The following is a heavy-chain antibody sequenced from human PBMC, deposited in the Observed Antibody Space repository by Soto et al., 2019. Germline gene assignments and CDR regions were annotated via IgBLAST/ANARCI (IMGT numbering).Heavy chain of an antibody. V-gene: IGHV3-21*01. Sequence: PGGTLRLSCAASVFTFSSYSMNWVRQSPGKGLEWVSSISSSSSDIYYADSVKGRFTISRDNAKNSLYLQMNSLRGEDTAVYYCARDKSDSVVGDCYGMAVWGQGTPDTRSS. CDR1: VFTFSSYS. CDR2: ISSSSSDI. J-gene: IGHJ6*01. D-gene: IGHD4-17*01. CDR3: ARDKSDSVVGDCYGMAV.